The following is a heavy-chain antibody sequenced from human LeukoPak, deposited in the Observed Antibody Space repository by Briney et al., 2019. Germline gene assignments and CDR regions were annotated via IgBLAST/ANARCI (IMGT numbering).Heavy chain of an antibody. D-gene: IGHD3-22*01. J-gene: IGHJ4*02. CDR3: ARALYYYGSTGYTSGY. CDR1: GFAFSSYS. CDR2: ISSISSTI. Sequence: GGSLRLSCAASGFAFSSYSMSWVRQAPGKGLEWLSFISSISSTIYYADSVKGRFTISRDNAKSSLYLQMNSLRVEDTAVYYCARALYYYGSTGYTSGYWGQGTLVTVSS. V-gene: IGHV3-48*04.